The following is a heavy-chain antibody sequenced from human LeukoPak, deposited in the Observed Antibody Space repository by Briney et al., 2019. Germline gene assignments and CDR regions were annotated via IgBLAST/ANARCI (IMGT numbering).Heavy chain of an antibody. V-gene: IGHV4-59*08. Sequence: SETLSLTCSVSGGSLSGYYWSWIRQTPEKGLEWIAYIYNDGRTNYNPSLKSRATISVDTSHNQFSLKLKSVTAADTAVYFCTXTLQSGHPDYWGQGTRV. J-gene: IGHJ4*02. CDR2: IYNDGRT. CDR1: GGSLSGYY. D-gene: IGHD4-11*01. CDR3: TXTLQSGHPDY.